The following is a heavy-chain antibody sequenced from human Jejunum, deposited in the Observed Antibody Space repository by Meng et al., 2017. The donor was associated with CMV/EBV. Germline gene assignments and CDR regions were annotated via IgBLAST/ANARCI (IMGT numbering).Heavy chain of an antibody. V-gene: IGHV4-61*02. CDR2: IYTSGSI. J-gene: IGHJ3*02. CDR1: GGSISSGSYY. Sequence: SGGSISSGSYYWSWIRQPAGKGLEWIGRIYTSGSINYNPSLKSRVTISVDTSKNQFSLKLSSVTAADTAVYYCARDYDFWSDAFDIWGQGTMVTVSS. CDR3: ARDYDFWSDAFDI. D-gene: IGHD3-3*01.